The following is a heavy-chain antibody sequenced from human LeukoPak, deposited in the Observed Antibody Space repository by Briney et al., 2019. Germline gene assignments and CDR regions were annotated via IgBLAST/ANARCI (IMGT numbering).Heavy chain of an antibody. CDR1: GFTLSSYS. V-gene: IGHV3-48*01. J-gene: IGHJ6*03. Sequence: PGGSLRLSCAASGFTLSSYSMNWVRQAPGKGLEWVSYISSSSSTIYYADSVKGRFTISRDNAKNSLYLQMNSLRAEDTAVYYCARDTMAPYYYYYMDVWGKGTTVTVSS. D-gene: IGHD3-10*01. CDR3: ARDTMAPYYYYYMDV. CDR2: ISSSSSTI.